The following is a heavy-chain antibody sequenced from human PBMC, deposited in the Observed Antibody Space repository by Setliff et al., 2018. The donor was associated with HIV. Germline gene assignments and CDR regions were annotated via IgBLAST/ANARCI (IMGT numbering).Heavy chain of an antibody. J-gene: IGHJ4*02. CDR1: GGSFTDFY. D-gene: IGHD2-2*01. CDR2: INHSGNT. CDR3: VASSSWSCRLNY. Sequence: PSETLSLTCAVYGGSFTDFYWTFIRQSPGKGLEWIGEINHSGNTHYDPSLKSRLTISIDTSKKQFSLKLTSVTAADAAIYYCVASSSWSCRLNYWGQGTLVTVSS. V-gene: IGHV4-34*01.